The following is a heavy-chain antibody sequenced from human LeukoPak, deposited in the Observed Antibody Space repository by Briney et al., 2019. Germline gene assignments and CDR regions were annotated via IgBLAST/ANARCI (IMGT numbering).Heavy chain of an antibody. D-gene: IGHD3-10*01. J-gene: IGHJ5*02. CDR3: ARGRKITMVRGVISNEFDP. Sequence: SETLSLTCVVYGGSFSGYYWSWIRQPAGKGLEWIGEINHSGSTNYNPSLKSRVTISVDTSKNQFSLKLSSVTAADTAVYYCARGRKITMVRGVISNEFDPWGQGTLVTVAS. V-gene: IGHV4-34*01. CDR1: GGSFSGYY. CDR2: INHSGST.